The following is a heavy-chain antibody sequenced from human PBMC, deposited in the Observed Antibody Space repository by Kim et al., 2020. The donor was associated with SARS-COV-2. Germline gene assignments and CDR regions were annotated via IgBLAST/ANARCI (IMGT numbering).Heavy chain of an antibody. Sequence: YADSVKGRFTISRDNAKNTLYLQMNSLRAEDTAVYYCAKGPHYDSSGYYLWGQGTLVTVSS. D-gene: IGHD3-22*01. V-gene: IGHV3-23*01. J-gene: IGHJ4*02. CDR3: AKGPHYDSSGYYL.